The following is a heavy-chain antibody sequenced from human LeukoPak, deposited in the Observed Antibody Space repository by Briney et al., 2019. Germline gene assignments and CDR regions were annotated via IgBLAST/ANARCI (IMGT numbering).Heavy chain of an antibody. J-gene: IGHJ4*02. CDR3: TRGAGWLIDY. CDR2: FHSSGTS. CDR1: DDSISDYY. V-gene: IGHV4-59*01. D-gene: IGHD3-16*01. Sequence: SETLSLTCTVSDDSISDYYRGWIRQPPGKGLEWIGYFHSSGTSTYNPSLKSRVTISADTSKNQFSLKLNSLTTADTAVYYCTRGAGWLIDYWGQGILVTVSS.